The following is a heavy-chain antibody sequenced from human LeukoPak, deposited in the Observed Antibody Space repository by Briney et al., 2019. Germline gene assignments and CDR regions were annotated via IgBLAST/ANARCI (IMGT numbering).Heavy chain of an antibody. CDR2: ISGSGSST. J-gene: IGHJ3*02. V-gene: IGHV3-23*01. CDR1: GFTFSSYA. Sequence: GGSLRLSCAASGFTFSSYAMSWVRQAPGKGLEWVSAISGSGSSTYYADSVKGRFTISRDNSKNTLYLQMNSLRAEDTAVYYCAKARDRITIFGVVPDAFDIWGQGTMVTVSS. CDR3: AKARDRITIFGVVPDAFDI. D-gene: IGHD3-3*01.